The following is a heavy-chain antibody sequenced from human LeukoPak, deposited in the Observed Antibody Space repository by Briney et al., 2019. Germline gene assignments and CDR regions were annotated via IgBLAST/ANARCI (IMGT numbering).Heavy chain of an antibody. J-gene: IGHJ6*02. V-gene: IGHV3-48*02. CDR1: GFTFSSYS. D-gene: IGHD2-15*01. Sequence: QTGGSLRLSCAASGFTFSSYSMNWVRQAPGKGLEWVSYISSSSTIYYADSVKGRFTISRDNAKNSLYLQMNSLRDEDTAVYYCARDRYCSGGSCYRYYYYYGMDVWGQGTTVTVSS. CDR2: ISSSSTI. CDR3: ARDRYCSGGSCYRYYYYYGMDV.